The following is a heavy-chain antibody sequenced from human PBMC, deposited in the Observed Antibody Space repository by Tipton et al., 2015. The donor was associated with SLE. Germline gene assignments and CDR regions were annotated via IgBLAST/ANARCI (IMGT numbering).Heavy chain of an antibody. CDR3: ARGSSGWRLYFDY. V-gene: IGHV4-59*11. Sequence: LRLSCTVSGGSISSHYWSWIRQPPGKGLEWIGYIYYSGSTNYNPSLTSRVTISVDTSKNQFSLKLSSVTAADTAVYYCARGSSGWRLYFDYWDQGTLVTVSS. J-gene: IGHJ4*02. D-gene: IGHD6-19*01. CDR1: GGSISSHY. CDR2: IYYSGST.